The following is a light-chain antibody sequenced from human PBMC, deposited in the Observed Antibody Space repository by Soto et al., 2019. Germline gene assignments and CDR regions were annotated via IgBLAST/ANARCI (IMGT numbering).Light chain of an antibody. J-gene: IGKJ1*01. V-gene: IGKV3-20*01. CDR2: GAS. CDR1: QSVSSSY. Sequence: EIVLTQSLGSLSLSPGEGATLSSRASQSVSSSYFAWYQQKPGQAPRLLIYGASSRATGIPDRFSCSGSGTDFTLTISRLEPEDFAVYYCQQYDSSPKTFGQGTKVDIK. CDR3: QQYDSSPKT.